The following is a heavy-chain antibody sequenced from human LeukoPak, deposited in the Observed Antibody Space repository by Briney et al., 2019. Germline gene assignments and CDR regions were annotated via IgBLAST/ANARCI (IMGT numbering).Heavy chain of an antibody. V-gene: IGHV3-23*01. CDR3: AKLLAYCGGDCYWGWDY. Sequence: PGGSLRLSCAASGFTFSSYAMSWVRQAPGKGLEWVSAISGSGGSTYYADSVKGRFTISRDNSKNTLYLQMNSLRAEDTAVYYCAKLLAYCGGDCYWGWDYWGQGTLVTVSS. CDR2: ISGSGGST. CDR1: GFTFSSYA. D-gene: IGHD2-21*02. J-gene: IGHJ4*02.